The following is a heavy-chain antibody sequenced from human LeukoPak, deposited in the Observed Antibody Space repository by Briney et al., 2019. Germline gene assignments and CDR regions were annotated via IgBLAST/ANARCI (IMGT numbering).Heavy chain of an antibody. V-gene: IGHV1-69*01. CDR1: GGTFSSYA. J-gene: IGHJ6*02. CDR3: ARVNLTLSTQYYYYYYGMGV. CDR2: IIPIFGTA. Sequence: ASVKVSCKASGGTFSSYAISWVRQAPGQGLEWMGGIIPIFGTANYAQKFQGRVTITADESTSTAYMELSSLRSEDTAVYYCARVNLTLSTQYYYYYYGMGVWGQGTTVTVSS. D-gene: IGHD2-15*01.